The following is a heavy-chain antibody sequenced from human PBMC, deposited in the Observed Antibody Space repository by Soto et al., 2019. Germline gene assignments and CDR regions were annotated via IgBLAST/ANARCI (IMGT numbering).Heavy chain of an antibody. D-gene: IGHD6-19*01. CDR3: ARDSGSGWYIQYYFDY. V-gene: IGHV1-3*01. J-gene: IGHJ4*02. Sequence: ASVKVSCKASGYTFTSYAMHWVRQAPGQRLEWMGWIDAGNGNTKYSQKFQGRVTITRDTSASTAYMELSSLRSEDTAVYYCARDSGSGWYIQYYFDYWGQGTLVTVSS. CDR1: GYTFTSYA. CDR2: IDAGNGNT.